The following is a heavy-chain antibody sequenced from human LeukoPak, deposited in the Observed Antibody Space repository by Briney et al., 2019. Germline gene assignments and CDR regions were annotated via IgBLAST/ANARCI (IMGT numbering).Heavy chain of an antibody. CDR1: GYTFTGYY. CDR3: ARAKGLVGGYSSGWYGYFDY. CDR2: INPNSGGT. V-gene: IGHV1-2*02. Sequence: ASVKVSCKASGYTFTGYYMHWVRQAPGQGLEWMGWINPNSGGTNYAQKFQGRVTMTRDTSISTAYMELSRLRSDDTAVYYCARAKGLVGGYSSGWYGYFDYWGQGTLVTVSS. J-gene: IGHJ4*02. D-gene: IGHD6-19*01.